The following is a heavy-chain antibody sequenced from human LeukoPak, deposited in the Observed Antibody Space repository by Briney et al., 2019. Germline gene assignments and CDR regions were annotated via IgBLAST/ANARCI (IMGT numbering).Heavy chain of an antibody. J-gene: IGHJ4*02. CDR1: GFTFSSYG. Sequence: GGSLRPSCAASGFTFSSYGMHWVRQAPGKGLEWVANINQDGSDKYSVDSVKGRFTISRDNAKNSLYLQMDSLRADDTAVYYCSRSLDYWGQGALVTVSS. CDR2: INQDGSDK. CDR3: SRSLDY. V-gene: IGHV3-7*01.